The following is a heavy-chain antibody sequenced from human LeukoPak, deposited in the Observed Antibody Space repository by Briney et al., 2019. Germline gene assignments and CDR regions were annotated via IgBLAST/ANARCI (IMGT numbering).Heavy chain of an antibody. CDR1: GFTFSSYS. CDR2: ISSSSSYI. CDR3: ARSIYMITFGGVIATPFDY. Sequence: GGSLRLSCAAPGFTFSSYSMNWVRQAPGKGLEWVSSISSSSSYIYYADSVKGRFTISRDNAKNSLYLQMNSLRAEDTAVYYCARSIYMITFGGVIATPFDYWGQGTLVTVSS. J-gene: IGHJ4*02. V-gene: IGHV3-21*01. D-gene: IGHD3-16*02.